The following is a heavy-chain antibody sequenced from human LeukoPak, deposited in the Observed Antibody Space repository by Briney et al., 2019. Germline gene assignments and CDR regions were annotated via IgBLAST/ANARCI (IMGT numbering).Heavy chain of an antibody. D-gene: IGHD5-12*01. Sequence: GSLRLSCAASGFTFSSYWMSWVRQAPGKGLEWVANIKQDGSEKYYVDSVKGRFTISRDNAKNSLYLQMNSLRAEDTALYYCAKSGMATDAFDIWGQGTMVTVSS. J-gene: IGHJ3*02. CDR1: GFTFSSYW. CDR2: IKQDGSEK. V-gene: IGHV3-7*03. CDR3: AKSGMATDAFDI.